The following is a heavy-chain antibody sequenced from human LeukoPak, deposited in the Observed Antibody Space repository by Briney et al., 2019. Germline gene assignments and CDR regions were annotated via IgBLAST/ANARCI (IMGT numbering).Heavy chain of an antibody. CDR1: GYTLTELS. Sequence: ASVKVSCKVSGYTLTELSMHWVRQAPGKGLEWMGGFDPEDGETIYAQKFQGRVTMTEDTSTDTAYMELSNLRSEDTAVYYCATISGSYYRYFDYWGQGTLVTVSS. V-gene: IGHV1-24*01. D-gene: IGHD1-26*01. CDR2: FDPEDGET. J-gene: IGHJ4*02. CDR3: ATISGSYYRYFDY.